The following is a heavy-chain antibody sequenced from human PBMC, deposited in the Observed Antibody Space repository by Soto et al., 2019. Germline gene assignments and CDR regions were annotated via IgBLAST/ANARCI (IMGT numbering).Heavy chain of an antibody. CDR3: VRDKEYSSSLTYYYYYGMDV. CDR2: IIPIFGTA. J-gene: IGHJ6*02. D-gene: IGHD6-6*01. Sequence: QVQLVQSGAEVKKPGSSVKVSCKASGGTFSSYAISWVRQAPGQGLEWMGGIIPIFGTANYAQKFQGRVTITAAESTRTAYMELSSLRSEGTAVYYGVRDKEYSSSLTYYYYYGMDVWGQGTTVTVSS. V-gene: IGHV1-69*01. CDR1: GGTFSSYA.